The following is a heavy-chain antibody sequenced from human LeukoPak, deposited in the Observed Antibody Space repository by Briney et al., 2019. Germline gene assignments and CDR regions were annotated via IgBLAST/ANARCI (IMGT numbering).Heavy chain of an antibody. J-gene: IGHJ4*02. Sequence: PSETLSLTCTVSGGSISSYYWSWIRQPPGKGLEWIGYIYTSGSTNYNPSLKSRVTISVDTSKNQFSLKLSSVTAADTAVYYCARVERYSYGFDYWGQGTLVTVSS. CDR2: IYTSGST. D-gene: IGHD5-18*01. CDR3: ARVERYSYGFDY. V-gene: IGHV4-4*09. CDR1: GGSISSYY.